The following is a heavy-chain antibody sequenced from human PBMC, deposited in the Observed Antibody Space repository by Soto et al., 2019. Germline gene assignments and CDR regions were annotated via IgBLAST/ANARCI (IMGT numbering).Heavy chain of an antibody. V-gene: IGHV4-4*02. CDR1: GGSISSSNW. J-gene: IGHJ6*02. D-gene: IGHD1-26*01. CDR3: ARVSGSYYYGMDV. Sequence: QVQLQESGPGLVKPSGTLSLTCAVSGGSISSSNWWSWVRQPPGKGLEWIGESYHSGSTNYNPSRMRRLTISVDKSPNPFSLTLSSVTAADTAVYYCARVSGSYYYGMDVWGQGTTVTVSS. CDR2: SYHSGST.